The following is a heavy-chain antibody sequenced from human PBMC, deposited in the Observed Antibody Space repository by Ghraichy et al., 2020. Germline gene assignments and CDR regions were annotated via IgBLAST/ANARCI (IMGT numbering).Heavy chain of an antibody. CDR3: ARCVTTGVDWFDP. D-gene: IGHD2-8*01. CDR2: IHNSGST. Sequence: SETLSLTCTVSGGSISNYYWSWIRQPPGKGLEWIGYIHNSGSTDFNPSLKSRVTISLDMSKNQISLKLSSVTAADTAVYYCARCVTTGVDWFDPWGQGTLVTVSS. J-gene: IGHJ5*02. CDR1: GGSISNYY. V-gene: IGHV4-59*08.